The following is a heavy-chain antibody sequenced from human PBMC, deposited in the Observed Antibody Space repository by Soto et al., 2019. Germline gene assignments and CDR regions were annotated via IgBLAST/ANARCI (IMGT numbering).Heavy chain of an antibody. Sequence: SDTLSVTCSVSGGSIRRRGYYWSWIRQRPGEGLEWIGFVYYSGITDYNPSLKSRVTISADTSKNQFSLSLYSVTAADTAVYYCASSGGPEGDWFDPWGQGILVTVSS. V-gene: IGHV4-31*02. J-gene: IGHJ5*02. CDR3: ASSGGPEGDWFDP. D-gene: IGHD2-15*01. CDR2: VYYSGIT. CDR1: GGSIRRRGYY.